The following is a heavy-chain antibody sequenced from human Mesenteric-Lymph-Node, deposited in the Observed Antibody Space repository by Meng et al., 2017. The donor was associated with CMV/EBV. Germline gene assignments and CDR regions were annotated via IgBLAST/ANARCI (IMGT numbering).Heavy chain of an antibody. V-gene: IGHV4-39*01. Sequence: QLQLQESGPGLVKPSETLSVTSTVAGGSISSSSYYWGWIRQPPGKGLEWIGSIYYSGSTYYNPSLKSRVTISVDTSKNQFSLKLSSVTAADTAVYYCARPHYYGSGSSPWFDPWGQGTLVTVSS. J-gene: IGHJ5*02. CDR3: ARPHYYGSGSSPWFDP. D-gene: IGHD3-10*01. CDR2: IYYSGST. CDR1: GGSISSSSYY.